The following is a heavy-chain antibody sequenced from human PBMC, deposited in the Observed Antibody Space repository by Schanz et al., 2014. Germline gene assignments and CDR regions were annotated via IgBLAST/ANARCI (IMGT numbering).Heavy chain of an antibody. J-gene: IGHJ6*02. V-gene: IGHV3-30*02. Sequence: VQLVESGGGLVRPGGSLRLSCAASGFTFSSYGMHWVRQAPGKGLEWVAIIWYDGSNKYYADSVKGRFTISRDNSQNTLYLQGNTRRTEDSAVYYCAKWLNRRGGQTNFCYYYGMDVWGQGTTVTVSS. CDR1: GFTFSSYG. CDR2: IWYDGSNK. CDR3: AKWLNRRGGQTNFCYYYGMDV. D-gene: IGHD3-10*01.